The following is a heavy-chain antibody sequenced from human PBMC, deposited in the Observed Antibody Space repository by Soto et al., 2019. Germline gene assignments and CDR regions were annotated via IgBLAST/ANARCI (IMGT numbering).Heavy chain of an antibody. J-gene: IGHJ4*02. Sequence: EVQLVESGEGLVKPGGSLRLSCAASGFTFSTYTMNWVRQAPGKGLEWVSCISSSSSYRYYADSVKGRFTISRDNARNSLYLQMNSLRAEDTAVYYCAREGDYGAFDNWGQGTLLTVSS. V-gene: IGHV3-21*01. CDR3: AREGDYGAFDN. CDR1: GFTFSTYT. CDR2: ISSSSSYR. D-gene: IGHD4-17*01.